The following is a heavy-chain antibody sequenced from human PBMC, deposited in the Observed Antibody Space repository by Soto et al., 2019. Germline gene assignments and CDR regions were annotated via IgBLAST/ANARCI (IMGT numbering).Heavy chain of an antibody. Sequence: QVQLVQSGAEVKKPGALVKVSCTFTSYDINWVRQATGQGLEWMAWMNPNSGNTRYAQKFQGRVTMTRNTSNFTAYMELSSLRSEDTAVYYCARGPGSSDWRFSYYYMDVWGQGTTVTVSS. J-gene: IGHJ6*02. CDR1: FTSYD. V-gene: IGHV1-8*01. CDR2: MNPNSGNT. CDR3: ARGPGSSDWRFSYYYMDV. D-gene: IGHD6-19*01.